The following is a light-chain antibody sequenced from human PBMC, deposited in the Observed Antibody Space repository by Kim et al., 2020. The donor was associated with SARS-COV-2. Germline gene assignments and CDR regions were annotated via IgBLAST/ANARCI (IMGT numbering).Light chain of an antibody. Sequence: IVLTQSPGTLSLSPGERATLSCRASHSGTSNYLAWYQHKPGQAPRLLIYGASSRATGIPDRFSGSGSGTDFTLTISRLEPEDFAVYYCQQYVSSPYTFGQGTKLEIK. CDR1: HSGTSNY. CDR3: QQYVSSPYT. J-gene: IGKJ2*01. CDR2: GAS. V-gene: IGKV3-20*01.